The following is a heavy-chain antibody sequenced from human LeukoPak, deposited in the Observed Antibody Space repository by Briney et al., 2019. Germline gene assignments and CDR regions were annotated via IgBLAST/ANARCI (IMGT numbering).Heavy chain of an antibody. CDR2: MYHSGST. D-gene: IGHD2-15*01. J-gene: IGHJ4*02. V-gene: IGHV4-38-2*02. CDR1: GYSISSDYY. CDR3: ARGPGLLCSGGGCYRGGSFDY. Sequence: SETLSLTCTVSGYSISSDYYWGWIRQPPGKGLEWIGSMYHSGSTYYNPSLKSRVTISVDTSKNQFSLKLSSVTAADTAVYYCARGPGLLCSGGGCYRGGSFDYWGQGTLVTVSS.